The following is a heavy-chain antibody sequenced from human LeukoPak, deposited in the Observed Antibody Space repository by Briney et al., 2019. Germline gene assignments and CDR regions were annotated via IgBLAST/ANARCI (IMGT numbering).Heavy chain of an antibody. J-gene: IGHJ3*02. V-gene: IGHV4-34*01. CDR3: ARTFYYGSVQAFDI. D-gene: IGHD3-10*01. Sequence: SETLSLTCAVYGGSFSGYYWSWIRQPPGKGLEWIGYIYHSGSTYYNPSLKSRVTISVDRSKNQFSLKLSSVTAADTAVYYCARTFYYGSVQAFDIWGQGTMVTVSS. CDR2: IYHSGST. CDR1: GGSFSGYY.